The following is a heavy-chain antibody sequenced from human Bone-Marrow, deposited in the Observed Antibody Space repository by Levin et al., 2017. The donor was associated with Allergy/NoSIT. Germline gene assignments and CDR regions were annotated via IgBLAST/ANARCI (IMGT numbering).Heavy chain of an antibody. CDR1: GFTFSDYG. V-gene: IGHV3-30*04. CDR3: VRVRYGSWNYDFYYYGMDV. D-gene: IGHD3-10*01. CDR2: ISYDGRNE. J-gene: IGHJ6*02. Sequence: GGSLRLSCETSGFTFSDYGIHWVRQAPGKGLDWVAVISYDGRNEFYADSVKGRFTVSRDNSKNTLYLQMNSLRAEDTATYYCVRVRYGSWNYDFYYYGMDVWGQGPTVTVSS.